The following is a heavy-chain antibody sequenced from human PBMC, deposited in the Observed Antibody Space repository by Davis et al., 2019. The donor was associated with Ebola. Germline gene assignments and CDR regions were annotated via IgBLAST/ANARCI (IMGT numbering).Heavy chain of an antibody. CDR2: IYYSGST. V-gene: IGHV4-59*12. CDR1: GGSISSYY. CDR3: ARGSGGFHRAYYYYYMDV. D-gene: IGHD2-15*01. Sequence: PSETLSLTCTVSGGSISSYYRSWIRQPPGKGLEWIGYIYYSGSTNYNPSLKSRVTISVDTSKNQFSLKLSSVTAADTAVYYCARGSGGFHRAYYYYYMDVWGKGTTVTVSS. J-gene: IGHJ6*03.